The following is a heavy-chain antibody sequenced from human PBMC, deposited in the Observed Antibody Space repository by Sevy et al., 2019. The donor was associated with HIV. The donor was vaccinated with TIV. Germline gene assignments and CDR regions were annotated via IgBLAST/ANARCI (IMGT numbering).Heavy chain of an antibody. D-gene: IGHD5-18*01. Sequence: GGSLRLSCAASGFTFSSYGMHWVRQAPGKGLEWVAVISYDGSNKYYADSVKGRFTIPRDNSKNTRYLQMNSLRAEDTAVYYCAKDPRGYSYGYWYYYYYGMDVWGQGTTVTVSS. CDR2: ISYDGSNK. CDR1: GFTFSSYG. CDR3: AKDPRGYSYGYWYYYYYGMDV. J-gene: IGHJ6*02. V-gene: IGHV3-30*18.